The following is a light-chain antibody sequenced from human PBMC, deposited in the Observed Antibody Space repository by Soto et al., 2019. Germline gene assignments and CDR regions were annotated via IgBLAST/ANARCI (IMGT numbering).Light chain of an antibody. CDR3: ATWDDSLDGWV. J-gene: IGLJ3*02. CDR1: DSNIGSNR. Sequence: QSVLTQPPSASGPPGQRVTISCSGSDSNIGSNRVNWYQQFPGAAPTLLIHSNDQRASGVPDRFSASKSGASASLAISGLQYEDEADYYCATWDDSLDGWVFGGGTKLTVL. V-gene: IGLV1-44*01. CDR2: SND.